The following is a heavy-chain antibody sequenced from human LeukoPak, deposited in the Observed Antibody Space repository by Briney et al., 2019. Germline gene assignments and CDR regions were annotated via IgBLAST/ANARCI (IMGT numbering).Heavy chain of an antibody. CDR1: GYSFTSYW. CDR2: IYPGDSDT. Sequence: GESLKISCTGSGYSFTSYWIGWVRQMPGKGLEWMGIIYPGDSDTRYSPSFQGQVTISADKSISTAYLQWGSLRASDTAMYYCARRAAGSYHDAFDIWGQGTMVTASS. CDR3: ARRAAGSYHDAFDI. D-gene: IGHD1-26*01. J-gene: IGHJ3*02. V-gene: IGHV5-51*01.